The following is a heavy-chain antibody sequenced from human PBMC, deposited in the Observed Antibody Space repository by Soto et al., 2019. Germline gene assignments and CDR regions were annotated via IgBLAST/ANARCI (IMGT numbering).Heavy chain of an antibody. D-gene: IGHD7-27*01. CDR1: GFTFSSYE. V-gene: IGHV3-48*03. Sequence: GGSLRLSCAASGFTFSSYEMNWVRQAPGKGLEWVSYISSSGSTIYYADSVKGRFTISRDNAKNSLYLQMNSLRAEDTAVYYCAITAGDDYYYYGMDVWGQGTRVTVSS. CDR3: AITAGDDYYYYGMDV. CDR2: ISSSGSTI. J-gene: IGHJ6*02.